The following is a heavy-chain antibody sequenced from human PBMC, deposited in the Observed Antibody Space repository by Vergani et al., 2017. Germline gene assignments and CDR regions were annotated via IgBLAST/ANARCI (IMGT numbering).Heavy chain of an antibody. Sequence: QVQLVQSGAEVKKPGASVKVSCKASGYTFTSYYMHWVRQAPGQGLEWMGIINPSGGSTSYAQKFQGRVTMTRRTSTSTVYMELSSLRSKDTAVYYCARGPLGDNWFDPWGQGTLVTVSS. D-gene: IGHD1-26*01. V-gene: IGHV1-46*01. CDR1: GYTFTSYY. CDR2: INPSGGST. J-gene: IGHJ5*02. CDR3: ARGPLGDNWFDP.